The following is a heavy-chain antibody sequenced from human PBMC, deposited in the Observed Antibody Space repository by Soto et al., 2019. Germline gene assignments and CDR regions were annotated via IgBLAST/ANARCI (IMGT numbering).Heavy chain of an antibody. Sequence: SVKVSCKASGVTFSSYAISWVRQAPGQGLEWMGGIIPIFGTANYAQKFQGRVTITADESTSTAYMELSSLRSEDTAVYYCARDRGYYDSSGYLDAFDIWGQGTMVTVSS. V-gene: IGHV1-69*13. CDR3: ARDRGYYDSSGYLDAFDI. CDR1: GVTFSSYA. D-gene: IGHD3-22*01. CDR2: IIPIFGTA. J-gene: IGHJ3*02.